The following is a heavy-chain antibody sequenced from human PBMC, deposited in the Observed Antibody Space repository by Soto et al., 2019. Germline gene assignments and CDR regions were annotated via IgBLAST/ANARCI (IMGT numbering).Heavy chain of an antibody. V-gene: IGHV6-1*01. CDR2: TYYRSKWYN. D-gene: IGHD6-13*01. CDR3: ARDYAAAGTRRFVY. J-gene: IGHJ4*02. Sequence: SQTLSLTCAISVDSVSSNSAAWNWIRQSPSRGLEWLGRTYYRSKWYNDYAVSVKSRITINPDTSKNQFSLQLNSVTPEDTAVYYCARDYAAAGTRRFVYWGQGTLVTVSS. CDR1: VDSVSSNSAA.